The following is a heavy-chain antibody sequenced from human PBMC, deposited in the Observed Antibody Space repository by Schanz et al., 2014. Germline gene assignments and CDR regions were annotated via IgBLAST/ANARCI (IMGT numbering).Heavy chain of an antibody. CDR1: GFTFSDSW. J-gene: IGHJ4*02. Sequence: EVQLVESGGGLVQPGRSLRLSCAASGFTFSDSWMHWVRQAPGKGLVWVSRTSNDGSFTTFADSVKGRFTISRDNSKNTLYLQMNSLRAEDTAVYYCAKDRDPDPGIEAAADIYYFDYWGQGTLVTVSS. D-gene: IGHD6-13*01. CDR2: TSNDGSFT. CDR3: AKDRDPDPGIEAAADIYYFDY. V-gene: IGHV3-74*01.